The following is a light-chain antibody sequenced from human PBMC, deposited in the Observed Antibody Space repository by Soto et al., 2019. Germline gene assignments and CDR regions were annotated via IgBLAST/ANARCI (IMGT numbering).Light chain of an antibody. CDR1: QSVTSN. CDR3: QQRTNWPPIP. Sequence: ELVGTRLPGTLALSPGERATLSCRALQSVTSNYLAWYQHKPGQAPRLLIYGASTRATGIPARFSGSGSGTDFTLTISSLEPEDFAVYYCQQRTNWPPIPFGQGTRLEIK. CDR2: GAS. V-gene: IGKV3-11*01. J-gene: IGKJ5*01.